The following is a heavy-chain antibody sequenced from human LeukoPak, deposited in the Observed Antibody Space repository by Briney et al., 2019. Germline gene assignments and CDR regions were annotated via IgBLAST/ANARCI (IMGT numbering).Heavy chain of an antibody. CDR3: AGISSSWGRYFDY. J-gene: IGHJ4*02. Sequence: GGSLRLSCAASGFTFSDYYMSWIRQAPGKGLEWVSYISSSGSTIYYADSVKGRFTISRDNAKNSLYLQMNSLRAEDTAVYYCAGISSSWGRYFDYRGQGTLVTVSS. CDR2: ISSSGSTI. V-gene: IGHV3-11*01. CDR1: GFTFSDYY. D-gene: IGHD6-13*01.